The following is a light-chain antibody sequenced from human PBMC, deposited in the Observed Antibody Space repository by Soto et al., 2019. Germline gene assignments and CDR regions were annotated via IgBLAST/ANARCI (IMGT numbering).Light chain of an antibody. V-gene: IGLV2-14*01. CDR3: SSYSSSSTFV. CDR1: NSDVGGYNY. J-gene: IGLJ1*01. Sequence: QSVLTQPASVSGSPGQSITISCTGTNSDVGGYNYVSWYQHHPGKAPKLMIYEVSDRPSGVSSRFSGSKSGNTASLTISGLQADDEADYYCSSYSSSSTFVFGTGTKVTV. CDR2: EVS.